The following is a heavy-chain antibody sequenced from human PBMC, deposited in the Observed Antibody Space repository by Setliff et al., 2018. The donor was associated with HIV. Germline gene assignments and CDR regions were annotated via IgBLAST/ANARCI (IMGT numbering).Heavy chain of an antibody. J-gene: IGHJ3*02. CDR3: ARSKTFYDFWGGYYTHGAFKI. V-gene: IGHV4-39*01. CDR1: GGSFTSRTYY. Sequence: ASETLSLTCTVSGGSFTSRTYYWGWIRQPPGKGLEWIGSIFYSWITYYNPSLKSRVSISVDTSKNQFSLNLTSVTAADTAVYYCARSKTFYDFWGGYYTHGAFKIWGLGTMVTVSS. D-gene: IGHD3-3*01. CDR2: IFYSWIT.